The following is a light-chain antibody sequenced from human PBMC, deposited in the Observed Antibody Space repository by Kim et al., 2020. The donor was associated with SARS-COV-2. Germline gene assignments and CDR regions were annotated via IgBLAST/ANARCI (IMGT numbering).Light chain of an antibody. J-gene: IGKJ1*01. CDR1: QSVFSNY. CDR3: HQYGSSPWT. CDR2: GAS. Sequence: EVVLTQSPGTLSLSPGERATLSCRASQSVFSNYLAWFQLKPGRAPRLLIYGASTRATGNPDRFSGSGSGTDFTLTISRLELEDFAVYYCHQYGSSPWTFGQGTKVDI. V-gene: IGKV3-20*01.